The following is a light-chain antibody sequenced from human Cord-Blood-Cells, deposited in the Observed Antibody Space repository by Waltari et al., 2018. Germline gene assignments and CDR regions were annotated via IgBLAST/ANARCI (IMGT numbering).Light chain of an antibody. Sequence: QSALTQTAPVSGSPGQSITISCTGTSSDVGSYHYVSWYQQHPGKAPKLIIYDVSERPSGVSDRFSGSKSGNTASLTISGLQAEDEADYYCNSYTGSSSWVFGGGTKLAVL. J-gene: IGLJ3*02. V-gene: IGLV2-14*01. CDR1: SSDVGSYHY. CDR3: NSYTGSSSWV. CDR2: DVS.